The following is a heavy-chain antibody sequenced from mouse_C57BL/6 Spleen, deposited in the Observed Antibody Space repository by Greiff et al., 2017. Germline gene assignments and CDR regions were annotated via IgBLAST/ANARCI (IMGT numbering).Heavy chain of an antibody. V-gene: IGHV1-82*01. Sequence: QVQLQQSGPELVKPGASVKISCKASGYAFSSSWMNWVKQRPGKGLEWIGRIYPGDGDTNYNGKFKGKATLTADKSSSTAYMQLSSLTSEDSAVYFCAREALPTGAFFDDWGQGTTLTVSS. CDR1: GYAFSSSW. CDR2: IYPGDGDT. CDR3: AREALPTGAFFDD. D-gene: IGHD5-5*01. J-gene: IGHJ2*01.